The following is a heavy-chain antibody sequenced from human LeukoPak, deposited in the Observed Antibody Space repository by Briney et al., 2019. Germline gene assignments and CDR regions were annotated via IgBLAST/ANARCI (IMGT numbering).Heavy chain of an antibody. CDR1: GFTFSSYA. Sequence: GGSLRPSCAASGFTFSSYAMNWVRQAPGRGLEWVSSISGSGYTTHYADSVQGRFTISRDNSNNTLYLQMNSLRVEDTAVYYCAKDMGRDWYGGPDYWGQGTLVTVSS. D-gene: IGHD3-10*01. CDR3: AKDMGRDWYGGPDY. J-gene: IGHJ4*02. V-gene: IGHV3-23*01. CDR2: ISGSGYTT.